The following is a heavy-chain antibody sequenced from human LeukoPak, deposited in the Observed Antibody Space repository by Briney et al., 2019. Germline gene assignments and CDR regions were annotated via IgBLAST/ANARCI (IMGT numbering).Heavy chain of an antibody. CDR1: EFTISRYW. CDR3: AARKVRGVWFYLDY. Sequence: HPGGSLRLSCAASEFTISRYWMHWVRQAPGKGLEWVSTIYDDNTYYADSVKGRFAISTDNSKNTLYLQMNSLRVEDTAVYFCAARKVRGVWFYLDYWGQGTLVTVSS. CDR2: IYDDNT. V-gene: IGHV3-23*01. J-gene: IGHJ4*02. D-gene: IGHD3-10*01.